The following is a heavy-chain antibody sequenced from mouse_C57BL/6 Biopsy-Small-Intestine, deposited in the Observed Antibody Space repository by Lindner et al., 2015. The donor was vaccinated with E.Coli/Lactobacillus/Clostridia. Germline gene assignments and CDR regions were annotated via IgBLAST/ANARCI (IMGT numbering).Heavy chain of an antibody. Sequence: VQLQESGPGLVKPSQTVFLTCTVTGISITTGNYRWSWIRQFPGNKLEWIGYIYYSGTITYNPSLTSRTTITRDTPKNQFFLEMNSLTAEDTATYYCAHGNYLAWFAYWGQGTLVTVSA. J-gene: IGHJ3*01. D-gene: IGHD2-1*01. CDR3: AHGNYLAWFAY. V-gene: IGHV3-5*01. CDR2: IYYSGTI. CDR1: GISITTGNYR.